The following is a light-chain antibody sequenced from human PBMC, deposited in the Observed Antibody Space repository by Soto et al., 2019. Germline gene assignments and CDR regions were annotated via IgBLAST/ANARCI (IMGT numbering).Light chain of an antibody. CDR1: QSISSY. Sequence: DIQMTQSPSSLSAYVGDRVTITCRASQSISSYLSWYQQKPGKAPKLLIFGASNLQSGVPSRFSGTGSGTDFTLTVSSLQPEDFATYYCQQTYTSRITFGQVTRLEIK. J-gene: IGKJ5*01. CDR2: GAS. CDR3: QQTYTSRIT. V-gene: IGKV1-39*01.